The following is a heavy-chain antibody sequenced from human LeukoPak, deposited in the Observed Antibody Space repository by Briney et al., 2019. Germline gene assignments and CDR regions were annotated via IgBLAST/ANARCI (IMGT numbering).Heavy chain of an antibody. J-gene: IGHJ4*02. CDR1: GLPFSSYA. D-gene: IGHD3-22*01. CDR3: AKDDPPYYYDSSGYSQFDY. V-gene: IGHV3-23*01. Sequence: HSGGSLRLSCAASGLPFSSYAMSWVRHAPGKGLEWVSAISGSGGSTYYADSVKGRFTISRDNSKNTLYLQMNSLRAEDTAVYYCAKDDPPYYYDSSGYSQFDYWGQGTLVTVSS. CDR2: ISGSGGST.